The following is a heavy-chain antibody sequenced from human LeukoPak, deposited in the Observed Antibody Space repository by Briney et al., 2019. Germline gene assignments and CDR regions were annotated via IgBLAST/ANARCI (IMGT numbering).Heavy chain of an antibody. D-gene: IGHD4-17*01. CDR2: IYTSGST. Sequence: SETLSLTCTVSGGSISSGSYYWSWIRQPAGKGLEWIGRIYTSGSTNYNPSLKSRVTISVDTSKNQFSLKLSSVTAADTAVYYCARDAPTTGGAFDIWGQGTMVTVSS. CDR1: GGSISSGSYY. V-gene: IGHV4-61*02. J-gene: IGHJ3*02. CDR3: ARDAPTTGGAFDI.